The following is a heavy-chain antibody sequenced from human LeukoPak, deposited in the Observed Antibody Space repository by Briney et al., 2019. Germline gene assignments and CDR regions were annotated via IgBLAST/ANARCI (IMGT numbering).Heavy chain of an antibody. J-gene: IGHJ4*02. CDR1: GFTFSSYG. CDR2: ISYDGSNK. Sequence: PGGSLRLSCAASGFTFSSYGMHWVLQAPGKGLEWVAVISYDGSNKYYADSVKGRFTISRDNSKNTLYLQMNSLRAEDTAVYYCAKDAGSMVQSNWGQGTLVTVSS. V-gene: IGHV3-30*18. CDR3: AKDAGSMVQSN. D-gene: IGHD3-10*01.